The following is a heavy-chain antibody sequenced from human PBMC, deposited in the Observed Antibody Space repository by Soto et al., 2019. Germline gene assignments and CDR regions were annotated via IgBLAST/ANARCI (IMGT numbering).Heavy chain of an antibody. V-gene: IGHV1-69*12. CDR1: GGTFSSYA. Sequence: QVQLVQSGAEVKKPGSSVKVSCKASGGTFSSYAISCVRQAPGQGLEWMGGIIPIFGTANYAQKFQGRVTITADESTSTAYMELSSLRSEDTAVYYCARDLDYYDSSGYRFDYWGQGTLVTVSS. CDR2: IIPIFGTA. D-gene: IGHD3-22*01. J-gene: IGHJ4*02. CDR3: ARDLDYYDSSGYRFDY.